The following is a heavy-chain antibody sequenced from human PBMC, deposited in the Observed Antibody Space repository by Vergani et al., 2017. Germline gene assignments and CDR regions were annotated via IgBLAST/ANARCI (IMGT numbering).Heavy chain of an antibody. CDR3: ARSAMVPAAHDAFDI. V-gene: IGHV3-23*01. D-gene: IGHD2-2*01. Sequence: EVQLLESGGGLIQPGGSLRLSCAASRFTFNNYGMNWVRQAPGKGLEWVSGISGSGARTDYAAFVKGRFTISRDKSKYTLYLRLNSLRAEDTAMYYCARSAMVPAAHDAFDIWGQGTMVTVFS. J-gene: IGHJ3*02. CDR2: ISGSGART. CDR1: RFTFNNYG.